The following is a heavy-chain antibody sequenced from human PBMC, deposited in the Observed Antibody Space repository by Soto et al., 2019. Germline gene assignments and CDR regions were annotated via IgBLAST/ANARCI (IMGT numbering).Heavy chain of an antibody. CDR3: AKRISGSGCYDY. V-gene: IGHV3-23*01. Sequence: EVQLLESGGGLVQPGGSLRLSCAASGFTFSSYAMSWVRQAPGKGLEWVSAISGSGGSTYYADSVKGRFTISRDNSKTTLYLQMNSLRAEDTAVYYCAKRISGSGCYDYWGQGTLVTVSS. D-gene: IGHD6-19*01. J-gene: IGHJ4*02. CDR1: GFTFSSYA. CDR2: ISGSGGST.